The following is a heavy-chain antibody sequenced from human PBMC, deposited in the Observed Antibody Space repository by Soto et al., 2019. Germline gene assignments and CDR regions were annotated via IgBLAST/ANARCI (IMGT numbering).Heavy chain of an antibody. J-gene: IGHJ4*02. CDR2: INSDGSST. V-gene: IGHV3-74*01. D-gene: IGHD2-15*01. Sequence: EVQLVESGGGLVQPGGFLRLSCAASGFTFSSYWMHWVRQAPGKGLVWVSRINSDGSSTSYADSVKGRFTISRDNAKNSLYLQMNRRRAEDTAVYYCVRTSLVVAAATREDYWGQGTLVTVSS. CDR3: VRTSLVVAAATREDY. CDR1: GFTFSSYW.